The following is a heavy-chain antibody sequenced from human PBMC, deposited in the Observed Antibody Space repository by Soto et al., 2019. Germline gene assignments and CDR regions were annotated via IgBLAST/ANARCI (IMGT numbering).Heavy chain of an antibody. V-gene: IGHV3-23*01. Sequence: EVQLLESGGGLVQPGGSLRLSCAASGFTFSSYAVKWVRQAPGKGLEWVSLIGESGTPTYYADSVKGRFTISRDNSGNTLFLEMYSLRAEETAVYYCARYIPGVRYYGMDVWGQGTTVTVSS. CDR3: ARYIPGVRYYGMDV. D-gene: IGHD2-2*01. CDR1: GFTFSSYA. J-gene: IGHJ6*02. CDR2: IGESGTPT.